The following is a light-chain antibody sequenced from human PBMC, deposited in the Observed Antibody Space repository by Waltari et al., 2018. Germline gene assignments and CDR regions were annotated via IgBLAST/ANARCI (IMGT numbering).Light chain of an antibody. CDR1: QSVRNL. Sequence: ESVLTQSPATLSLSPGERATLSCRASQSVRNLLAWYQQKPGQAPRLLIYAVSNRATGIPARFIGSGSGTDFTLTISSLEPEDFAVYYCTQRSSWPLTIGQGTKLEIK. CDR2: AVS. J-gene: IGKJ2*01. CDR3: TQRSSWPLT. V-gene: IGKV3-11*01.